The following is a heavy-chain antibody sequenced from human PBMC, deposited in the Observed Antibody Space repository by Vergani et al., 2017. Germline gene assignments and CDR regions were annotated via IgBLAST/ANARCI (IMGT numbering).Heavy chain of an antibody. CDR3: ARGLGGIAVAGPRLTTKGPLDY. Sequence: QLQLQESGPGLVKPSETLSLTCTVSGGSISSSSYYWSWIRQHPGKGLEWIGYIYYSGSTYYNPSLKSRVTISVDTSKNQFSLKLSSVTAADTAVYYCARGLGGIAVAGPRLTTKGPLDYWGQGTLVTVSS. CDR2: IYYSGST. CDR1: GGSISSSSYY. D-gene: IGHD6-19*01. J-gene: IGHJ4*02. V-gene: IGHV4-31*03.